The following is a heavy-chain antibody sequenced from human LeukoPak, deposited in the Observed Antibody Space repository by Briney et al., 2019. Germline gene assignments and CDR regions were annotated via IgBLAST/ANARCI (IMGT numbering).Heavy chain of an antibody. CDR1: GYTFTSYA. CDR3: ARDTYSSSWYWYGLDV. CDR2: INTNTGNP. D-gene: IGHD6-13*01. J-gene: IGHJ6*02. Sequence: ASVKVSCKASGYTFTSYAMNWVRQAPRQGLEWMGWINTNTGNPTYAQGFTGRFVFSSDTSVSTAYLQISSLKAEDTAVYYCARDTYSSSWYWYGLDVWGQGTTVTVSS. V-gene: IGHV7-4-1*02.